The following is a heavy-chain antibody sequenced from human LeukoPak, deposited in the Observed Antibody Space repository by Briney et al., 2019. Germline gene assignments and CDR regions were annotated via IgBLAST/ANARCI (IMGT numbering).Heavy chain of an antibody. Sequence: NPGESLKISCKGSGYSFTSYWIGWVRQMPGKGLEWMGIIYSGDSDTRYSPSFQGQVTISDDKSISTAYLQWSSLKASDTAMYYCARGGTDDFWSGYTLPGYFDYWGQGTLVTVSS. J-gene: IGHJ4*02. CDR2: IYSGDSDT. V-gene: IGHV5-51*03. CDR3: ARGGTDDFWSGYTLPGYFDY. CDR1: GYSFTSYW. D-gene: IGHD3-3*01.